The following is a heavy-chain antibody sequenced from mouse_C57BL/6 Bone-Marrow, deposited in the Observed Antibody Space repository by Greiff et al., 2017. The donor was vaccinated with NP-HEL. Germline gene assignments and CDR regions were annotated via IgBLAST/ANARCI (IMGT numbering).Heavy chain of an antibody. CDR1: GYTFTDYY. D-gene: IGHD2-5*01. CDR3: ARREYSNYGSFDY. V-gene: IGHV1-75*01. J-gene: IGHJ2*01. Sequence: VQLQQSGPELVKPGASVKISCKASGYTFTDYYINWVKQRPGQGLEWIGWIFPGSGSTYYNEKFKGKATLTVDKSSSTAYMLLSSLTSEDSAVYFCARREYSNYGSFDYWGQGTTLTVSA. CDR2: IFPGSGST.